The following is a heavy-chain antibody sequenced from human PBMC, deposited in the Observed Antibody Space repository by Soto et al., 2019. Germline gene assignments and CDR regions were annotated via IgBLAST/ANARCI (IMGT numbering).Heavy chain of an antibody. D-gene: IGHD5-18*01. J-gene: IGHJ6*02. CDR1: GFTFSSYG. Sequence: QVQLVESGGGVVQPGRSLRLSCAASGFTFSSYGMHWVRQAPGKGLKWVAVISHDEINKYYADSVKGQFTISRDNSKNTLYMQMNSLKPEDTVVYYCAKGAIQVWVRAGMAVWGQGTTVTFSS. V-gene: IGHV3-30*18. CDR3: AKGAIQVWVRAGMAV. CDR2: ISHDEINK.